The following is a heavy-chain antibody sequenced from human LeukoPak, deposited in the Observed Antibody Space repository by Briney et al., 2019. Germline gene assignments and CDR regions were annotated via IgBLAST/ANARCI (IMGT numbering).Heavy chain of an antibody. D-gene: IGHD1-26*01. J-gene: IGHJ4*02. CDR1: GGTFSSYA. CDR3: PLSSGRYAG. CDR2: VKSKADGGTT. V-gene: IGHV3-15*01. Sequence: PGGSLTLSCAASGGTFSSYAMSWVGQAAGKGLEWVGRVKSKADGGTTDYAAPVKGRFNISRDDSKTTLYLQMNSLKIEDTAVYYTPLSSGRYAGWGQGTLVTVSS.